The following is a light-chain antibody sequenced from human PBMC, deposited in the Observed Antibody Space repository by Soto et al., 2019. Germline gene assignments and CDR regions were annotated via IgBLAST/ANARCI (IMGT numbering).Light chain of an antibody. Sequence: EIVLTQSPATLPLSPGERATFSCRPSQRVGTYLACYHQKPGQAPSLLIYDASNRATGIPARFSGSGSGTDFTLTISSLEPEDFAVYYCQQRSNWPLTFGGGTKVEIK. CDR2: DAS. CDR3: QQRSNWPLT. V-gene: IGKV3-11*01. J-gene: IGKJ4*01. CDR1: QRVGTY.